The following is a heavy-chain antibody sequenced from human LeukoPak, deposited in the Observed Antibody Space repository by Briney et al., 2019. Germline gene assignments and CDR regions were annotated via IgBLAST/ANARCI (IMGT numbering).Heavy chain of an antibody. CDR3: ARLGNQYGGFEDFRIDY. V-gene: IGHV5-51*01. CDR1: WYRVNRYW. D-gene: IGHD3-10*01. CDR2: IYPGDSDT. Sequence: GGSLKIFCKGFWYRVNRYWGGWGGPNAGERPGLVGVIYPGDSDTRYSPSFQGQITISVDKSISTAYVQWSSLKASDTAMYFCARLGNQYGGFEDFRIDYWGQGTLVTVSS. J-gene: IGHJ4*02.